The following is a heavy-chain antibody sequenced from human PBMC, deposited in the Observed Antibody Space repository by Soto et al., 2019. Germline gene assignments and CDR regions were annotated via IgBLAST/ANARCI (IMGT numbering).Heavy chain of an antibody. J-gene: IGHJ6*02. D-gene: IGHD3-10*01. Sequence: SQTLSLTCVISGDSVSSNSAGWNWIRQSPSRGLEWLGRTYYKSKWNNDYALSVKSRITINPETSKNQFSLQLNSVTPEDTAVYYCARDSWFGELSRYYGMDVWGQGTTVNVSS. CDR1: GDSVSSNSAG. V-gene: IGHV6-1*01. CDR3: ARDSWFGELSRYYGMDV. CDR2: TYYKSKWNN.